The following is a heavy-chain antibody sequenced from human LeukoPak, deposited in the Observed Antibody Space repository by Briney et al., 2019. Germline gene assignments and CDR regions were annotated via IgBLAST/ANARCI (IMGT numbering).Heavy chain of an antibody. D-gene: IGHD3-22*01. CDR3: AKVGPGYDRSGYYDN. Sequence: GGSLRLSCATSGFTFSSYVLNWGRQAPGGGLEWVSGISGSAGNTYYADSVKGRFTISRDNSKNTLDLQMNSLRAEDTAEYYCAKVGPGYDRSGYYDNWGQGTLVTVSS. J-gene: IGHJ4*02. V-gene: IGHV3-23*01. CDR1: GFTFSSYV. CDR2: ISGSAGNT.